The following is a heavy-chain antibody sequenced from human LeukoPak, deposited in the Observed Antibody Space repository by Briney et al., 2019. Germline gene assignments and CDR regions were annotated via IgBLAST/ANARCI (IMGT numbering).Heavy chain of an antibody. D-gene: IGHD6-19*01. CDR3: AKGSGSGWYGWFAP. J-gene: IGHJ5*02. V-gene: IGHV3-23*01. CDR1: GFTFSSYA. Sequence: GGSLRLYGAASGFTFSSYAMSWVRQAPGKGLEGVSAISGSGGSTYYADSVKGRFTISRDNSKNTLYLQMHSLRAEDTAVYYCAKGSGSGWYGWFAPWGQGTLVTVSS. CDR2: ISGSGGST.